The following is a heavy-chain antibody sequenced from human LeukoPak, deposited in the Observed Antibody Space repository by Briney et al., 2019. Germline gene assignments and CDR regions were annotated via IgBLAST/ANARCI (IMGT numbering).Heavy chain of an antibody. CDR2: IYYSGST. J-gene: IGHJ6*02. CDR1: GGSISSSSYY. Sequence: SETLSLTCTVSGGSISSSSYYWGWIRQPPGKGLEWIGSIYYSGSTYYNPSLKSRVTISVDTSKNQFSLRLSSVTAADTAVYYCASQRIVGAYYGMDVWGQGTTVTVSS. CDR3: ASQRIVGAYYGMDV. D-gene: IGHD1-26*01. V-gene: IGHV4-39*01.